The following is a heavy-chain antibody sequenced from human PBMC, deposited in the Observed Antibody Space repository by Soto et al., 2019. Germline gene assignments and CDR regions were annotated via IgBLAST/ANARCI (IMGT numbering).Heavy chain of an antibody. J-gene: IGHJ6*02. CDR3: ARERGYDSYYYYYGMDV. CDR2: ISAYNGNT. V-gene: IGHV1-18*04. CDR1: GYTFTSYG. D-gene: IGHD5-12*01. Sequence: ASVKVSCKASGYTFTSYGISWVRQAPGQGLEWMGWISAYNGNTNYAQKLQGRVTMTTDTSTSTAYMELRSLRSDDTAAYYCARERGYDSYYYYYGMDVWGQGTTVTVSS.